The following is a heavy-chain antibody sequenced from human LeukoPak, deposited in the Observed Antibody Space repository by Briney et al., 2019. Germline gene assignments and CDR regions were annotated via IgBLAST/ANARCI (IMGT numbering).Heavy chain of an antibody. CDR2: IGAYNDNT. CDR3: ARAGAAVTMFFDF. CDR1: GYTFSDFG. D-gene: IGHD4-17*01. V-gene: IGHV1-18*01. Sequence: ASVKVSCKASGYTFSDFGITWVRQAPGQGVEWMGWIGAYNDNTNYPQKFQGRVTLTTDTSASTAYMELRSLTSDDTALYYCARAGAAVTMFFDFWGQGTLVTVSS. J-gene: IGHJ4*02.